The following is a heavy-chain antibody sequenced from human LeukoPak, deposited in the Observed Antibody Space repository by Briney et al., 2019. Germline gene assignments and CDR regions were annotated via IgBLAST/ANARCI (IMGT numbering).Heavy chain of an antibody. CDR2: IYTGGST. Sequence: QAGGSLRLSCAASGFTVSSNYMSWVRQAPGKGLEWVSVIYTGGSTYYAGSVKGRFSISRDNSKNTLYLQMNSLRAEDTAVYYCAMYGSGSQAPDWGQGTLVTVSS. V-gene: IGHV3-66*01. J-gene: IGHJ4*02. CDR3: AMYGSGSQAPD. CDR1: GFTVSSNY. D-gene: IGHD3-10*01.